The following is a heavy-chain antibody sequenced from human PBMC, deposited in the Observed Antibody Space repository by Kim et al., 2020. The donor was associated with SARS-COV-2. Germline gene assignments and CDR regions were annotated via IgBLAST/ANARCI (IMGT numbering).Heavy chain of an antibody. CDR3: ARGDIFDT. CDR1: GFTFTGYH. D-gene: IGHD2-15*01. V-gene: IGHV1-2*02. Sequence: ASVKVSCKTSGFTFTGYHVHWVRQAPGQGLEWMGWVNPSSGGANLAQKFQARVTLTSQTAINTAYMEMKWLTSDDTAVYYCARGDIFDTWCQGTMVIVSS. CDR2: VNPSSGGA. J-gene: IGHJ3*02.